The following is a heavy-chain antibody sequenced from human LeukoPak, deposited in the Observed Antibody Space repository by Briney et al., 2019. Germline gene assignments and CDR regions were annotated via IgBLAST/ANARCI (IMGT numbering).Heavy chain of an antibody. V-gene: IGHV3-48*03. D-gene: IGHD3-10*02. CDR2: ISSSGSTI. J-gene: IGHJ6*04. Sequence: GGSLRLSCAASGFTFSSYEMNWVRQAPGKGLEWVSYISSSGSTIYYADAVKGRFTISRDNAKNSLYLQMTSLRAEDTAVYYCAELGITMIGGVWGKGTTVTISS. CDR1: GFTFSSYE. CDR3: AELGITMIGGV.